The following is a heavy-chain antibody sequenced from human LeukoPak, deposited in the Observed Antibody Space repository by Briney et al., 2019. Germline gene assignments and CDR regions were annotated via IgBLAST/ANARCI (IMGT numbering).Heavy chain of an antibody. CDR3: AKDRASGSGSYSYRGFDH. CDR2: ITGSGDLA. V-gene: IGHV3-23*01. J-gene: IGHJ5*02. Sequence: GGSLRLSCAASGFTFNNYVMTWVRQAPGKGLEWVSTITGSGDLAASTDSVKGRFTISRDNSKNTLYLQMSSLRAEDTAVYYCAKDRASGSGSYSYRGFDHWGQGTLVTVSS. D-gene: IGHD6-19*01. CDR1: GFTFNNYV.